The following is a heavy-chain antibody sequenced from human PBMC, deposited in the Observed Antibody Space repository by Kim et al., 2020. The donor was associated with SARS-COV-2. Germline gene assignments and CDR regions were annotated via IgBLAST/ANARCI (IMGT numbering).Heavy chain of an antibody. D-gene: IGHD3-10*01. J-gene: IGHJ4*02. V-gene: IGHV4-4*02. CDR2: IYHSGST. Sequence: SETLSLTCAVSGGSISSSNWWSWVRQPPGKGLEWIGEIYHSGSTNYNPSLKSRVTISVDKSKNQFSLKLSSVTAADTAVYYCARAEGGSGSYYLDYWGQGTLVTVSS. CDR3: ARAEGGSGSYYLDY. CDR1: GGSISSSNW.